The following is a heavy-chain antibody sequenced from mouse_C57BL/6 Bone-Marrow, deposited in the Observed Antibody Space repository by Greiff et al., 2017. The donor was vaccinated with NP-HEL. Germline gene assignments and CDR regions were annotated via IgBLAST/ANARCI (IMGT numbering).Heavy chain of an antibody. CDR1: GFSLTSYG. Sequence: VQLQQSGPGLVQPSQSLSITCTVSGFSLTSYGVHWVRQSPGKGLEWLGVIWSGGSTDYNAAFISRLSISKDNSKSQVFFKMNSLQADDTAIYYCATPYSNYWYFDVWGTGTTVTVSS. J-gene: IGHJ1*03. CDR2: IWSGGST. CDR3: ATPYSNYWYFDV. D-gene: IGHD2-5*01. V-gene: IGHV2-2*01.